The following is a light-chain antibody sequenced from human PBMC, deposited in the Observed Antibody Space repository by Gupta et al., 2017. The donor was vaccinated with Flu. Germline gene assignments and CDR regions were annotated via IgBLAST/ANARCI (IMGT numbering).Light chain of an antibody. V-gene: IGKV1-39*01. Sequence: GDRVTSSCRATQTITTYLNWYQQQPGRAPKLLIYGASNLQSGVPSRFSGRGSGTDFTLTISSLQPEDFGTYYCQQSYGTPQTFGQGTKVEIK. CDR1: QTITTY. CDR3: QQSYGTPQT. J-gene: IGKJ1*01. CDR2: GAS.